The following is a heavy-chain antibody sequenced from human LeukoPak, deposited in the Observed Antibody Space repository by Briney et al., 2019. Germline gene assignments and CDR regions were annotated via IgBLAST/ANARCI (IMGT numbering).Heavy chain of an antibody. Sequence: PGTSLRLSCAVSGFTISSHGMHWVRQAPGKGPEWVAMIAYHGNTEYYGDSVKGRFTISRDNSKNTLCLQMDSLRAEDTAVYHCAKDWGSGGWYNYFDPWGQGTLVTVSS. D-gene: IGHD6-19*01. J-gene: IGHJ5*02. V-gene: IGHV3-30*18. CDR2: IAYHGNTE. CDR3: AKDWGSGGWYNYFDP. CDR1: GFTISSHG.